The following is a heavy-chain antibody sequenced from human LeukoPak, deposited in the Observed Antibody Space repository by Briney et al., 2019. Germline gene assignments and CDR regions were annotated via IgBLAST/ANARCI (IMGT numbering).Heavy chain of an antibody. J-gene: IGHJ6*03. CDR2: ISSSSTTI. CDR3: VRASHIVVVTAIPQGYYYYMDV. D-gene: IGHD2-21*02. CDR1: GFTFSSYS. V-gene: IGHV3-48*01. Sequence: GGSLRLSCAASGFTFSSYSMNWVRQAPGKGLEWVSYISSSSTTIYYADSVKGRFTISRDNAKSSLYLQMNSLRAEDTAVYYCVRASHIVVVTAIPQGYYYYMDVWGKGTTVTVSS.